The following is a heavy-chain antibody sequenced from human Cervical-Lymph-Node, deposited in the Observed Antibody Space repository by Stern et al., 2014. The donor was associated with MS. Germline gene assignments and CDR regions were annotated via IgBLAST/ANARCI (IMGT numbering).Heavy chain of an antibody. Sequence: VQLVQSGAEVKKPGASVKVSCKASGYRFSTFYLHWLRQAPGQGLQWIGRIDPDSGATNSSQTFQGRLTMTRDRSITTAYLELSGLRSDDTAVYYCARIYCSGDECYHSFDTWGQGTLVTVSS. J-gene: IGHJ4*02. CDR1: GYRFSTFY. CDR3: ARIYCSGDECYHSFDT. D-gene: IGHD3-16*02. V-gene: IGHV1-2*06. CDR2: IDPDSGAT.